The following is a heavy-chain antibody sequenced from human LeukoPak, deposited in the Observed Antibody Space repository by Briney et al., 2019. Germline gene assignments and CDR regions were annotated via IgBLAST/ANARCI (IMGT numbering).Heavy chain of an antibody. V-gene: IGHV3-23*01. CDR3: VGYYDSRGYNFLNY. J-gene: IGHJ4*02. CDR2: ISGSGDTT. Sequence: PGGSLRLSCAASGFTFSTFAMSWVRQAPGKGLEYVSSISGSGDTTYYEDSVKGRLTVSRDNSQNTVFLQMNSLRAEDTAMYYCVGYYDSRGYNFLNYWGQGTLVTVSS. D-gene: IGHD3-22*01. CDR1: GFTFSTFA.